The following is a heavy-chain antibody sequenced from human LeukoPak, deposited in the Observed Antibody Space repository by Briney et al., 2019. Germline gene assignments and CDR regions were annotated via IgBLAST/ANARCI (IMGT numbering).Heavy chain of an antibody. CDR3: AREIEAVANHGLDV. V-gene: IGHV4-39*01. CDR2: ICYSGST. J-gene: IGHJ6*02. Sequence: SETLSLTCSVSGGSISSISYCWGWNRQPPGKGLEWIGSICYSGSTSYNPSLKSRVTISRDTSKNQFSLKVSSVTAADTAVYYCAREIEAVANHGLDVWGQGTTVTASS. CDR1: GGSISSISYC. D-gene: IGHD6-13*01.